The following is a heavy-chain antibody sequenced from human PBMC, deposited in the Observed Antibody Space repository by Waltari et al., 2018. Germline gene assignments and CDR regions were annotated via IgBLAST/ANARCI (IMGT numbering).Heavy chain of an antibody. CDR2: IETKADGGTT. CDR3: ITVLRANWFDP. D-gene: IGHD3-16*01. V-gene: IGHV3-15*04. Sequence: EVQLVESGGGLVKLGGSLRISCTASGFTFSDASMNWVRQAPGKGLEWVGRIETKADGGTTDSAAFVKGRFTISRDDSKNTVYLQMNSLKSEDTGVYYCITVLRANWFDPWGQGTLVTVSS. J-gene: IGHJ5*02. CDR1: GFTFSDAS.